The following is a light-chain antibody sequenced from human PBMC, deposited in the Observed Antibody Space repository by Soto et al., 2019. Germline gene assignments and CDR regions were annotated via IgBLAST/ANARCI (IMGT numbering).Light chain of an antibody. CDR3: CSYAGSSTHVV. V-gene: IGLV2-23*01. CDR1: SSDVGTYNL. CDR2: EGS. J-gene: IGLJ2*01. Sequence: QSALTQPASVSGSPGQSITISCTGTSSDVGTYNLVSWYQQCPGKAPKLMIYEGSKRPSGVSNRFSGSKSGNTASLTISGLQAEDEADYYCCSYAGSSTHVVFGGVTMLTV.